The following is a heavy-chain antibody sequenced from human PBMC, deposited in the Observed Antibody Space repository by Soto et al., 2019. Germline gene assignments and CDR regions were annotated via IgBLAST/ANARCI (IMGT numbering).Heavy chain of an antibody. CDR3: ARTSGHFDS. V-gene: IGHV6-1*01. Sequence: SQTLSLTCAISGDSVSSNSAAWNWIRRSPSRGLEWLGRTYYRSKWYNEYAVSVKSRIAINPDTSKNQFSLQLNSVTPEYTAVYYCARTSGHFDSWGQGTLVTVSS. CDR2: TYYRSKWYN. J-gene: IGHJ4*02. D-gene: IGHD6-19*01. CDR1: GDSVSSNSAA.